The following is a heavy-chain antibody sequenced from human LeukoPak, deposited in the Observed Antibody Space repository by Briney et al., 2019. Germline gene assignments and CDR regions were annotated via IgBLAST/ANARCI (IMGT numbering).Heavy chain of an antibody. D-gene: IGHD2-2*02. CDR2: THYSGSI. CDR1: GVSISSSNW. J-gene: IGHJ6*02. V-gene: IGHV4-4*02. Sequence: SGTLSLTCAVSGVSISSSNWWSWVRQPPGKGLEWIGETHYSGSINYSPSLKSRVTISVDKSKNQFSLRLSSVTAADTAVYYCAEQPYNYYAMDVWGQGTTVTVSS. CDR3: AEQPYNYYAMDV.